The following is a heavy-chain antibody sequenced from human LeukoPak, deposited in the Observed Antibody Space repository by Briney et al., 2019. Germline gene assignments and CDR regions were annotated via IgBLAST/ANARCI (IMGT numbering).Heavy chain of an antibody. CDR1: GASISSSSYF. CDR3: ARLRPEIY. D-gene: IGHD5-24*01. J-gene: IGHJ4*02. CDR2: IHYSGST. Sequence: SATLSLTCTVSGASISSSSYFWGWIRQPPGQGLEWIGSIHYSGSTYNNPSLERRATISVDTSKNQFSLKLSSATAADTAVYYCARLRPEIYWGQGTLVSVS. V-gene: IGHV4-39*01.